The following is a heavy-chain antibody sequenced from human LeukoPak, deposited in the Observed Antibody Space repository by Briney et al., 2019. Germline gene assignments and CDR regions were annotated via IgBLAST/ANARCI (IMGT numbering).Heavy chain of an antibody. V-gene: IGHV4-38-2*01. Sequence: SETLSLTCAVSGYSISSGYYWGWIRQPPGKGLEWIGSIYHSGSTYYNPSLKSRVTISVDTSKNQFSLKLSSVTAADTAVYYCARQGLGRYFDHWGQGTLVTVSS. D-gene: IGHD6-25*01. CDR1: GYSISSGYY. CDR3: ARQGLGRYFDH. J-gene: IGHJ4*02. CDR2: IYHSGST.